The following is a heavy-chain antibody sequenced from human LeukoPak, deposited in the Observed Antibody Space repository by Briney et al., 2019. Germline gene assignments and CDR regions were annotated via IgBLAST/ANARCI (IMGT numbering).Heavy chain of an antibody. D-gene: IGHD3-10*01. Sequence: SETLSLTCAVSGYSISSCDYWGWSRQPPGRRLEWIGSIYRSGTTYYDASLKSRFTISVDTSKNQFSLKLTSVTAADTAVYYFARGSREGYYYSIVVWGKGTTVTLSS. CDR1: GYSISSCDY. CDR3: ARGSREGYYYSIVV. J-gene: IGHJ6*03. CDR2: IYRSGTT. V-gene: IGHV4-38-2*01.